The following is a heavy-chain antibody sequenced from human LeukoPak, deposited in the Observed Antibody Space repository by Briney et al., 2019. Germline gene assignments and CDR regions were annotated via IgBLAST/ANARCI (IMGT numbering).Heavy chain of an antibody. V-gene: IGHV1-46*01. Sequence: GASVKVSCKASGYTFTSYYMHWVRQAPGQGLEWMGRINPSGGSTSYAQKFQGRVTMTRDTSTSTVYMELSRMRSEDTAVYYCARGGHDFWSGYYGTYYYYGMDVWGQGTTVTVSS. J-gene: IGHJ6*02. CDR1: GYTFTSYY. CDR2: INPSGGST. CDR3: ARGGHDFWSGYYGTYYYYGMDV. D-gene: IGHD3-3*01.